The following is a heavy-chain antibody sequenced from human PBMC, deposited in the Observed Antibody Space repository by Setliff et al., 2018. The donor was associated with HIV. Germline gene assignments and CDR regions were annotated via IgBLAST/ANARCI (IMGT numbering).Heavy chain of an antibody. CDR3: ARLSSGWEYFDY. Sequence: SETLSLTCTVYGGSISGSNYVWGWIRQTPRKGLEWIGTIHYSGSTYHNPSLESRITMSVDTSKNQFFLRLSSVSAADTAVYYCARLSSGWEYFDYWGQGTLVTVSS. V-gene: IGHV4-39*01. J-gene: IGHJ4*02. D-gene: IGHD6-19*01. CDR1: GGSISGSNYV. CDR2: IHYSGST.